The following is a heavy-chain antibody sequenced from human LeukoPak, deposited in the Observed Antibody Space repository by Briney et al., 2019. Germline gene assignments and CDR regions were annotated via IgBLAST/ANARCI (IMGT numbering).Heavy chain of an antibody. CDR3: ATDIRSSPLGF. D-gene: IGHD3-9*01. J-gene: IGHJ4*01. CDR1: GFTVSSNY. V-gene: IGHV3-66*01. CDR2: IYAGGST. Sequence: GGSLRLSCAASGFTVSSNYMSWVRQAPGKGLEWVSIIYAGGSTYYADSVKGRFTISRDSSNNTLFLQMSNLRANDSGLYYCATDIRSSPLGFWGHGTLVTVSS.